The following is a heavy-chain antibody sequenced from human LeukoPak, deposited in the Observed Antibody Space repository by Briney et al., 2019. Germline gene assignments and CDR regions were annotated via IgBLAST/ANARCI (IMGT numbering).Heavy chain of an antibody. Sequence: PGGSLRLSCAASGFTFSDCAMSWVRQAPGKGLEWVSSISGSGDSKYYADSVKGRFTISRDNSKNTLYLQMNSLRAEDTAVYYCAKDLNAVAGLFDYWGQGTLVTVSS. CDR2: ISGSGDSK. CDR3: AKDLNAVAGLFDY. V-gene: IGHV3-23*01. CDR1: GFTFSDCA. D-gene: IGHD6-19*01. J-gene: IGHJ4*02.